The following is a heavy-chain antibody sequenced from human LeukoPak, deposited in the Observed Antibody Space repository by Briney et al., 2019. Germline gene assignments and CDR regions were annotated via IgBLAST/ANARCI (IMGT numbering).Heavy chain of an antibody. CDR1: GFTFSSYE. D-gene: IGHD4-11*01. J-gene: IGHJ3*02. V-gene: IGHV3-48*03. CDR2: ISSSGSTI. Sequence: GGSVRLSCAASGFTFSSYEMNWVRQAPGKGLEWVSYISSSGSTIYYADSVKGRFTISRDNAKNSLYLQMNSLRAEDTAVYYCARADYNMGGAFDIWGQGTMVTVSS. CDR3: ARADYNMGGAFDI.